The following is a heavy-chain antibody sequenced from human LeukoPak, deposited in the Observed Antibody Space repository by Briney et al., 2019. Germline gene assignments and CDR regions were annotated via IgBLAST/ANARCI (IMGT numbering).Heavy chain of an antibody. CDR2: IYDSGST. D-gene: IGHD2-15*01. CDR1: GGSVSSGSYY. CDR3: ARVQVAATRGDYYYYGMDV. V-gene: IGHV4-61*01. J-gene: IGHJ6*02. Sequence: SETLSLTCTVSGGSVSSGSYYWSWMRQPPGKGLEWIGYIYDSGSTNYNPSLKSRVTISVDTSKNQFSLKLSSVTAADTAVYYCARVQVAATRGDYYYYGMDVWGQGTTVTVSS.